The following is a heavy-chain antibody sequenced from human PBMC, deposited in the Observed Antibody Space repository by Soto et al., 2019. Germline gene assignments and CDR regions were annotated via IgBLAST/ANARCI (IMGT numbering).Heavy chain of an antibody. CDR3: ARQEMATIGLYGMDV. Sequence: GESLTISCTCSGYSFTRYWIGWVRQMPGKGLEWMGIIYPGDSDTRYSPSFQGQVTISADKSISTAYLQWSSLKASDTAMYYCARQEMATIGLYGMDVWGQGTTVTVSS. CDR2: IYPGDSDT. V-gene: IGHV5-51*01. D-gene: IGHD5-12*01. J-gene: IGHJ6*02. CDR1: GYSFTRYW.